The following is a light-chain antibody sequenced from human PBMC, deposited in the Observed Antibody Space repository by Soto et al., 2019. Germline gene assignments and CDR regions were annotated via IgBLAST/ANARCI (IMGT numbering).Light chain of an antibody. CDR3: FSYAGSYTSRV. V-gene: IGLV2-11*01. CDR1: SSDVGGYNY. J-gene: IGLJ1*01. CDR2: DVS. Sequence: QSVLTQPRSVSGSPGQSVTISCTGTSSDVGGYNYVSWYQQHPGKAPKLMIYDVSKRPSGVPDRFSGSKSGNTASLTISGLQAEDEADYYCFSYAGSYTSRVFGTGTKLTVL.